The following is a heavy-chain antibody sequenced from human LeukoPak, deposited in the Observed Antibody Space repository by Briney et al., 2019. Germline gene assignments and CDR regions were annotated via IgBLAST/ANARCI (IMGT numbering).Heavy chain of an antibody. D-gene: IGHD2-21*01. CDR1: GFSIHQSS. CDR3: ARHDTGDAFDY. V-gene: IGHV3-48*03. J-gene: IGHJ4*02. CDR2: ISNGGSTI. Sequence: GGSLRLSCKASGFSIHQSSMSWVRQAPGKGLEWIAYISNGGSTIYYADSVKGRFTISRDNAKNSLSLQMNSLRVEDTAVYYCARHDTGDAFDYWGQGALVIVSS.